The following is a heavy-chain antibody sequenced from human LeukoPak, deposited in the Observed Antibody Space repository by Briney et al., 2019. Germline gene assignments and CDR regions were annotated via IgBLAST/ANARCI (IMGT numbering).Heavy chain of an antibody. CDR1: GGSFSGYY. CDR3: ARSDGYGLVGI. J-gene: IGHJ3*02. Sequence: SETLSLTCAVYGGSFSGYYWSWIRQPPGKGLEWIGEINHSGSTNYNPSLKSRVTISVDTSKNRFSLKLSSVTAADTAVYYCARSDGYGLVGIWGQGTMVTVSS. V-gene: IGHV4-34*01. CDR2: INHSGST. D-gene: IGHD5-18*01.